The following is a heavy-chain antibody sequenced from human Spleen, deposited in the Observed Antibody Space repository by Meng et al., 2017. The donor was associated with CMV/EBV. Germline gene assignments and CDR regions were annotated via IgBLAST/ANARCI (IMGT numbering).Heavy chain of an antibody. CDR2: TYYRSKWYD. V-gene: IGHV6-1*01. Sequence: LRLSCAISGDSVSSNSAAWNWIRQSPSRGLEWLGRTYYRSKWYDDYAMAVKSRITINPDTSKNQFSLQLNSATPEDTAVYYCARDYYDSGAYYYTEEYYHGLDVWGQGTTVTVSS. CDR1: GDSVSSNSAA. J-gene: IGHJ6*02. D-gene: IGHD3-22*01. CDR3: ARDYYDSGAYYYTEEYYHGLDV.